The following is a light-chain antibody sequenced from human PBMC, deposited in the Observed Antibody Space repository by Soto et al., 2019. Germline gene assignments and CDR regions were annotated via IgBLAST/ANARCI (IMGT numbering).Light chain of an antibody. J-gene: IGKJ1*01. CDR2: AAS. CDR1: QSISTY. Sequence: DIQMTQSPSTLSASVGDRVTITCRASQSISTYLNWYQQKVGRAPTLLIYAASSLQSGVPSRFSGGGSGTQFTLTISRLQPEDFAMYFCQQCYSSPRTFGQGTKVEIK. V-gene: IGKV1-39*01. CDR3: QQCYSSPRT.